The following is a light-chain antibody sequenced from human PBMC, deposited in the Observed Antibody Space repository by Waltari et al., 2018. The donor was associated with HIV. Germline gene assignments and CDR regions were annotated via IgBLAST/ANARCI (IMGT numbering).Light chain of an antibody. Sequence: QSALTQPPSASGSPGQSVTVSCTGTSSDIGYYNYVSWYQQHPGKAPKLLIYDVNNRPSWFPDRFSAAKSGATAARTVSGLLAEEEADYYCAAYAGNNTVIFGGGTKVTV. J-gene: IGLJ2*01. CDR3: AAYAGNNTVI. CDR1: SSDIGYYNY. CDR2: DVN. V-gene: IGLV2-8*01.